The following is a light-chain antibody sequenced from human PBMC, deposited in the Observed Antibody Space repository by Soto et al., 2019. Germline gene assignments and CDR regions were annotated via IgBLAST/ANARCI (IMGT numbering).Light chain of an antibody. CDR1: QSVSSY. J-gene: IGKJ4*01. CDR3: QHRSNWPLT. CDR2: DAS. Sequence: EIVLTQSPATLSLSPGERATLSCRASQSVSSYLAWYQQKPGQAPRLLIDDASSRATGIPVRFSGSGSGTDFTLTISSLEPEDFAVYYCQHRSNWPLTFGGGTKVEIK. V-gene: IGKV3-11*01.